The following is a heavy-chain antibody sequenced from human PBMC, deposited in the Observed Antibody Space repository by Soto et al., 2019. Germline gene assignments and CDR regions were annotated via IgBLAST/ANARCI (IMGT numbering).Heavy chain of an antibody. D-gene: IGHD5-18*01. Sequence: SQTLSLTCVISGDSVSSNSGAWNWIRQSPSRGLEWLGRTYYRSRWSFDYALSVKSRLTIDPDTSKNQFSLHLDSLTPEDTAVYYCARDRGRLWSKNWFDPWGQGTLVTVSS. CDR2: TYYRSRWSF. CDR3: ARDRGRLWSKNWFDP. V-gene: IGHV6-1*01. CDR1: GDSVSSNSGA. J-gene: IGHJ5*02.